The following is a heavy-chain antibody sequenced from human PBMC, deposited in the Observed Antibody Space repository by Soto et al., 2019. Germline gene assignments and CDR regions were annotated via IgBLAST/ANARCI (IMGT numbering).Heavy chain of an antibody. V-gene: IGHV1-2*04. CDR1: GYIFTGYY. J-gene: IGHJ4*02. CDR3: ARAPVRGVTFFDY. Sequence: ASVKVPCKASGYIFTGYYMHWVRQAPGQGLEWMGWINPNTGGTNYAQKFRGWVTMTRDTSISTAYMELNRQRSDDTAVYYCARAPVRGVTFFDYWGQGSLVTVSS. CDR2: INPNTGGT. D-gene: IGHD3-10*01.